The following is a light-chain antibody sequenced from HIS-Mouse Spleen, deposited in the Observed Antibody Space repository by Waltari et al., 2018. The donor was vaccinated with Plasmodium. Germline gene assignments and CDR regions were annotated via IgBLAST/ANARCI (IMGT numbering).Light chain of an antibody. CDR1: QSVSSN. J-gene: IGKJ3*01. CDR2: GAS. V-gene: IGKV3-15*01. Sequence: EIVMTQSPATLSVSPGERATLSRRASQSVSSNLSWYQQQRGQAPRLLIYGASTRATGIPARFSGSGSGTEFTLTISSLQSEDFAVYYCQQYNNWSFTFGPGTKVDIK. CDR3: QQYNNWSFT.